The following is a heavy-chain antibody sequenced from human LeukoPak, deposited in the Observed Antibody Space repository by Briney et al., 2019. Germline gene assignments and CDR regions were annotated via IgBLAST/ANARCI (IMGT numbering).Heavy chain of an antibody. D-gene: IGHD3-3*01. V-gene: IGHV3-64*01. CDR1: GFTFSSYA. CDR3: ARAARITIFGVVTMETNYYYYYMDV. J-gene: IGHJ6*03. CDR2: ISSNGGST. Sequence: GGSLRLSCAASGFTFSSYAMHWVRQAPGKGLEYVSAISSNGGSTYYANSVKGRFTISRDNSKNTLYLQMGSLRAEDMAVYYCARAARITIFGVVTMETNYYYYYMDVWGKGTTVTVSS.